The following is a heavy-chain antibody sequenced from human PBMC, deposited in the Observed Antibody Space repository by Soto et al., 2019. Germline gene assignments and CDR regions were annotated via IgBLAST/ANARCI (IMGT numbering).Heavy chain of an antibody. J-gene: IGHJ5*02. CDR3: ARGAAINRFDP. D-gene: IGHD2-2*01. V-gene: IGHV4-61*01. CDR2: ISCIGNH. Sequence: SETRYLTCTVSGGSVTSGMFSWNWIRQPPGKGLGGLGHISCIGNHNYNPSLKIQVTTSVDTSKNQFSLRLSSVTAADTAVYYCARGAAINRFDPCVQGTLVTV. CDR1: GGSVTSGMFS.